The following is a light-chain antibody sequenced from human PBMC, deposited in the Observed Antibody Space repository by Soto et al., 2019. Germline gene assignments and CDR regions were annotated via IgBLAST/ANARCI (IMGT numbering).Light chain of an antibody. J-gene: IGLJ2*01. V-gene: IGLV4-69*01. CDR2: LNSDGSH. CDR3: HTWGTGIQV. Sequence: QSVLTQSPSASASLGASVKLTCTLSSGHSTYVIAWHQQQPEKGPRFLMKLNSDGSHSKGDGIPDRFSGSSSGAERYLTISSLQSEDEADYYCHTWGTGIQVFGGGTKLTVL. CDR1: SGHSTYV.